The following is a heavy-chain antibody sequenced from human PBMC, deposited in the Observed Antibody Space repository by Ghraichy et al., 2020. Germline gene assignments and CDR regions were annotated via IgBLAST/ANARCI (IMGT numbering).Heavy chain of an antibody. V-gene: IGHV3-23*01. CDR2: ISGSGGST. CDR3: AKDRGGVNYDFWSGSLGGMDV. Sequence: GGSLRLSCAASGFTFSSYAMSWVRQAPGKGLEWVSAISGSGGSTYYADSVKGRFTISRDNSKNTLYLQMNSLRAEDTAVYYCAKDRGGVNYDFWSGSLGGMDVWGQGTTVTVSS. J-gene: IGHJ6*02. D-gene: IGHD3-3*01. CDR1: GFTFSSYA.